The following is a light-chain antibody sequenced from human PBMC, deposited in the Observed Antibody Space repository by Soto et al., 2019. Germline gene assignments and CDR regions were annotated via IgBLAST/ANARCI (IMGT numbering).Light chain of an antibody. J-gene: IGKJ2*01. V-gene: IGKV3-20*01. CDR2: GAS. Sequence: EIVLTQSPGTLSLAPGERATLSCRASQRVSSSYLGWYQQKPGQPPRLLIYGASSRATGIPDRFNGSGSGTDFTLNISRLEPEDFEVYYCQQYGKSPYTFGQGTKLEIK. CDR1: QRVSSSY. CDR3: QQYGKSPYT.